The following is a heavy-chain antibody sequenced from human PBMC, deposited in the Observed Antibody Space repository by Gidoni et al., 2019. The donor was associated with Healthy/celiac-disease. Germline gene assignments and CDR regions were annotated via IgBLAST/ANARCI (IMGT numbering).Heavy chain of an antibody. CDR3: ARIRDWGSGSYYKRGFDY. Sequence: QVTLKESGPVLVKPTETLTLTCTVSGFSLSNASMGVSWIRQPPGKALEWLAHIFSNDEKSYSTSLKSRLTISKDTSKSQVVLTMTNMDPVDTATYYCARIRDWGSGSYYKRGFDYWGQGTLVTVSS. CDR1: GFSLSNASMG. CDR2: IFSNDEK. D-gene: IGHD3-10*01. V-gene: IGHV2-26*01. J-gene: IGHJ4*02.